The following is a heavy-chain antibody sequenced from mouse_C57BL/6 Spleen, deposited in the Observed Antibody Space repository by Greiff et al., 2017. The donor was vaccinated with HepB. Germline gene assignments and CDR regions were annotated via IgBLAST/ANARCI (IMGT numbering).Heavy chain of an antibody. Sequence: QVQLQQPGAELVMPGASVKLSCKASGYTFTSYWMHWVKQRPGQGLEWIGEIAPSDSYTNYNQKFKGKSTVTVDKSSSTAYMQLSSLTSEDSAVYYCARSGGNWYFDVWGTGTTVTVSS. J-gene: IGHJ1*03. CDR3: ARSGGNWYFDV. V-gene: IGHV1-69*01. D-gene: IGHD3-2*02. CDR2: IAPSDSYT. CDR1: GYTFTSYW.